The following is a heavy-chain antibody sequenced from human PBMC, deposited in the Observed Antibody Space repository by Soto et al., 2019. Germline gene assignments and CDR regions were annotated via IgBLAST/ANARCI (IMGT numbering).Heavy chain of an antibody. Sequence: QVQLVESGGGVVQPGRSLRLSCAASGFTFSSYGMHWVRQAPGKGLEWVAVIWYDGSNKYYADSVKGRFTISRDNSKNTLYLQMNSLRAEDTAVYYCAGRVVVAALDYWGQGTLVTXSS. V-gene: IGHV3-33*01. CDR2: IWYDGSNK. J-gene: IGHJ4*02. CDR3: AGRVVVAALDY. D-gene: IGHD2-15*01. CDR1: GFTFSSYG.